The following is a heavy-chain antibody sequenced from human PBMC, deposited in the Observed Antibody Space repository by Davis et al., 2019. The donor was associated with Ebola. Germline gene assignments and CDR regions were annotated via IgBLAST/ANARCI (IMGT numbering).Heavy chain of an antibody. Sequence: SVKVSCKTSGDAFRRHGISWVRQAPGQGLEWLGGVIPILGITNRSQKFRGRLTITADESTTTVYMELNSLRSEDTAVYYCARGGTDYSGSGNDYNSIDYFEYWGQGTLVTASS. CDR1: GDAFRRHG. CDR3: ARGGTDYSGSGNDYNSIDYFEY. D-gene: IGHD3-10*01. CDR2: VIPILGIT. J-gene: IGHJ4*02. V-gene: IGHV1-69*10.